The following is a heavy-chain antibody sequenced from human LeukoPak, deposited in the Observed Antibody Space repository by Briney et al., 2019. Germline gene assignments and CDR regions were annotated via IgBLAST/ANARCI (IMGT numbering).Heavy chain of an antibody. CDR1: GGSIGSYF. Sequence: PSETLSLTCTVSGGSIGSYFWSWIRQPPGKGLEWIGYIYYSGRSTNYNPSLKSRGTISVDTSKNQFSLKLNSVTAADTAVYYCARAFTMVRGVHDAFDIWGQGTMVTVSS. CDR3: ARAFTMVRGVHDAFDI. J-gene: IGHJ3*02. CDR2: IYYSGRST. V-gene: IGHV4-59*01. D-gene: IGHD3-10*01.